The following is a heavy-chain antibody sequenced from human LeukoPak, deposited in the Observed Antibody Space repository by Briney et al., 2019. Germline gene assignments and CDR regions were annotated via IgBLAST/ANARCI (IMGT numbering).Heavy chain of an antibody. D-gene: IGHD6-19*01. J-gene: IGHJ4*02. CDR3: ARDAIAVAGRFDY. CDR1: GGTFSSYA. Sequence: SVKVSCKASGGTFSSYAISWVRQAPGQGLEWMGRIIPILGIANYAQKFQGRVTITADKSTSTAYMELSSLRSEDTAVYYCARDAIAVAGRFDYWGQGTLVTVSS. V-gene: IGHV1-69*04. CDR2: IIPILGIA.